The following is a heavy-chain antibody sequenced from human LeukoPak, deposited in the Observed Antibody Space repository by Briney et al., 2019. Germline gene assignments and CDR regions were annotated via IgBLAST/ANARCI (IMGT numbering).Heavy chain of an antibody. V-gene: IGHV3-21*01. CDR3: ARSRQYCSSTSSYGDYYYYYMDV. D-gene: IGHD2-2*01. Sequence: GGSLRLSCAASGFTFSSYSMNWVRQAPGKGLEWVSSISSSSSYIYYADSVKGRFTISRDNAKNSLYLQMNSLRAEDTAVYYCARSRQYCSSTSSYGDYYYYYMDVWGKGTTVTVSS. J-gene: IGHJ6*03. CDR2: ISSSSSYI. CDR1: GFTFSSYS.